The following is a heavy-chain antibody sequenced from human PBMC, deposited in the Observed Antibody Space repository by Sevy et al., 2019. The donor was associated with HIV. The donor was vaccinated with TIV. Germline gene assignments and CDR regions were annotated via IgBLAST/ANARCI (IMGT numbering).Heavy chain of an antibody. V-gene: IGHV3-73*01. J-gene: IGHJ6*02. Sequence: GGSLRHSCAASGFTFSGSAMLWVRQASGKGLEWVGRIRGKAYSYATAYAASVKGRFTISRDDSKNTAYLQMNSLKTDDTDVYYCSSHLWSYYYYGIDVWGQGTTVTVSS. D-gene: IGHD1-1*01. CDR2: IRGKAYSYAT. CDR3: SSHLWSYYYYGIDV. CDR1: GFTFSGSA.